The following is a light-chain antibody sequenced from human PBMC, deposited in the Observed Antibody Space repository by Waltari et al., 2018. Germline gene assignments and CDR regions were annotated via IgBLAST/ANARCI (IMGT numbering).Light chain of an antibody. CDR1: HSVTTN. Sequence: EIVMTQSPATLPLSPGEIAITSCRASHSVTTNLAWYHQKPGQPPRLLIYGASTRATDIPARFSGSGSGTEFTLTITSLQSEDFAVYYCHQYNDGPPFNFGQGTKLEIK. V-gene: IGKV3-15*01. CDR2: GAS. J-gene: IGKJ2*01. CDR3: HQYNDGPPFN.